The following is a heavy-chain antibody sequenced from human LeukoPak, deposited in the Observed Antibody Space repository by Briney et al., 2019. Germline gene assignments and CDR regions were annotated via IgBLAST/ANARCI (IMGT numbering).Heavy chain of an antibody. V-gene: IGHV3-23*01. CDR3: VKDEMTYS. J-gene: IGHJ5*02. CDR2: ISGTSGTT. D-gene: IGHD5-24*01. Sequence: GGSLRLSCAASGFTVSSNYAMSWVRQFPGKGLEWVSGISGTSGTTHYADSARGRFTISRDNSKNTLYLQMNSLRVDDTAVYYCVKDEMTYSWGQGTLVTVSS. CDR1: GFTVSSNYA.